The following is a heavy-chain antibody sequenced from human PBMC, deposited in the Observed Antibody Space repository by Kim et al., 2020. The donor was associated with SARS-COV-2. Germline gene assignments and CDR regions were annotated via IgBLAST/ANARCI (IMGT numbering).Heavy chain of an antibody. D-gene: IGHD3-16*01. Sequence: TNNNPTIKSRETIAGDTSKNKFSMKLSSVTAADTAVYYCARLRTNDAIGIWGQGTMGTVSS. CDR3: ARLRTNDAIGI. CDR2: T. J-gene: IGHJ3*02. V-gene: IGHV4-34*04.